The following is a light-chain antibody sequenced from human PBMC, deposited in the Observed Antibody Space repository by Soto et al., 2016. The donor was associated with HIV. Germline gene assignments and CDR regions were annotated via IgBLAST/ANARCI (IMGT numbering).Light chain of an antibody. CDR1: SLRSFY. CDR3: NSRDSSGLHLGL. J-gene: IGLJ1*01. V-gene: IGLV3-19*01. CDR2: GQN. Sequence: SSELTQDPAVSVALGQTVRITCQGDSLRSFYASWYRQKPGQAPVLVIYGQNNRPSGIPDRFSGSSSGNTASLTITGAQAEDEADYYCNSRDSSGLHLGLFGNGTKVTV.